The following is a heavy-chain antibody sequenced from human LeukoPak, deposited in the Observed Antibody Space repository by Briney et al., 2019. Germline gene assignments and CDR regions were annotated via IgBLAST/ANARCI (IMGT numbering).Heavy chain of an antibody. CDR3: AKAWDSGSYGDDAFDI. J-gene: IGHJ3*02. D-gene: IGHD1-26*01. Sequence: GGSLRLSCAASGFTFSSYGMHWVRQAPGKGLEWVAVISYDGSNKYYADSVKGRFTISRDNAKNSLYLQMNSLRAEDMALYYCAKAWDSGSYGDDAFDIWGQGTMVTVSS. CDR1: GFTFSSYG. V-gene: IGHV3-30*18. CDR2: ISYDGSNK.